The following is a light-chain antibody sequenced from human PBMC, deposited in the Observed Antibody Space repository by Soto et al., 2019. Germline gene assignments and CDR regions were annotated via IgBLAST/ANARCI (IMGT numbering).Light chain of an antibody. CDR1: QNVRNNY. CDR2: DAS. CDR3: QQYGSSPRT. V-gene: IGKV3-20*01. Sequence: EVVLTQSPDTLSLSPGERVTLSCWASQNVRNNYLAWYQQKPGQAPRVLIYDASSRATGIPDRFSGSGTGADFTLTISRLEPEDFAVYYCQQYGSSPRTFGGGTK. J-gene: IGKJ4*01.